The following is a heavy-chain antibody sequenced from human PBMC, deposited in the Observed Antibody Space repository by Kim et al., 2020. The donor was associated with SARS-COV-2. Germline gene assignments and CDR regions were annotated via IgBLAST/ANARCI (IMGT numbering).Heavy chain of an antibody. CDR1: GFTFSNYW. V-gene: IGHV3-7*03. Sequence: GGSLRLSCAASGFTFSNYWMSWVRQAPGKGLEWLAKIDEDGRGKYYVESMKGRITISRDNAKNSLYLQTNSLRVEDTAVYFCVRGGCSSLCDPWGQGTL. D-gene: IGHD6-19*01. CDR2: IDEDGRGK. CDR3: VRGGCSSLCDP. J-gene: IGHJ5*02.